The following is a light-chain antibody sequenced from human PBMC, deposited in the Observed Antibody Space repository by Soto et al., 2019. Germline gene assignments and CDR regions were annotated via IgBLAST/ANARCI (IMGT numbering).Light chain of an antibody. V-gene: IGKV3D-15*01. CDR3: LHRNNWPPRFT. J-gene: IGKJ3*01. CDR2: GAS. CDR1: QRISNN. Sequence: EIVITQSPDTLSVSPGERATLSCRASQRISNNLAWYQQKPGQAPRLLIYGASTRATGVPARFSGSGSETDFTLTISNLQSEDCAVYYCLHRNNWPPRFTFGPGTAVEVK.